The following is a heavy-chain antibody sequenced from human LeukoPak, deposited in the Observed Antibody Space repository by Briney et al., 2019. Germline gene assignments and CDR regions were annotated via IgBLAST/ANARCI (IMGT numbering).Heavy chain of an antibody. V-gene: IGHV3-53*01. Sequence: LPGGSLRLSCAASGFAVSSNHMNWVRQAPWKGLEWVSVIFNGGSTYYADSVKGRFTISRDNSKNTLYLQMNSLRAEDTAVYYCATSIVGLTYDEHFQHWGQGTLVTVSS. D-gene: IGHD1-26*01. CDR1: GFAVSSNH. J-gene: IGHJ1*01. CDR2: IFNGGST. CDR3: ATSIVGLTYDEHFQH.